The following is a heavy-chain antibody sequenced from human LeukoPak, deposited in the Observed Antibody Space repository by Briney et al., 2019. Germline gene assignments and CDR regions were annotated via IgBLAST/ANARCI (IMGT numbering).Heavy chain of an antibody. CDR1: GYNFTTYW. D-gene: IGHD2-2*01. Sequence: GESLKISCKGSGYNFTTYWIGWVRQMPGKGLEWMGIIYPVDSKTRYSPSFQGQVTISADKSISTAYLQWSSLKASDTAMYYCARHRPTPDIVVVPAAPQPFDIWGQGTMVTVSS. CDR2: IYPVDSKT. CDR3: ARHRPTPDIVVVPAAPQPFDI. V-gene: IGHV5-51*01. J-gene: IGHJ3*02.